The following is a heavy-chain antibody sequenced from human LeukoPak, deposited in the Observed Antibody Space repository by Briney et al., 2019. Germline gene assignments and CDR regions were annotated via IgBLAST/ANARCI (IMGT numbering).Heavy chain of an antibody. CDR1: GFTFSSYD. V-gene: IGHV3-13*01. J-gene: IGHJ3*02. D-gene: IGHD6-13*01. CDR3: ARAQSPYSSSWYRGDAFDI. CDR2: IGTAGDT. Sequence: GGSLRLSCAASGFTFSSYDMHWVRQATGKGLEWVSAIGTAGDTYYPGSVKGRFTISRENAKNSLYLQMNSLRAGDTAVYYCARAQSPYSSSWYRGDAFDIWGQGTMVTVSS.